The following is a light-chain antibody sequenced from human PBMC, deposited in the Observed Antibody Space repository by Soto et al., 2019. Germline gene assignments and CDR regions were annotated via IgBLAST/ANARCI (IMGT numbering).Light chain of an antibody. CDR1: QSISSN. J-gene: IGKJ3*01. Sequence: IVMTQSPGTLSVSPGERATLSCMAGQSISSNLAWYQQKPGQSPRLLIYDASTRATGIPARFSGSGSGTDFTLTINSLQSEDFAVYYCQQYENWLSFGPGTKVEIK. V-gene: IGKV3-15*01. CDR3: QQYENWLS. CDR2: DAS.